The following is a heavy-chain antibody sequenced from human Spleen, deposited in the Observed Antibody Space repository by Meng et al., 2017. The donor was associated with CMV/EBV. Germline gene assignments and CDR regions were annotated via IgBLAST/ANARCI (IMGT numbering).Heavy chain of an antibody. D-gene: IGHD3-22*01. CDR1: GFTFSSYA. Sequence: GESLKISCAASGFTFSSYAMHWVRQAPGKGLEWVAVISYDGSNKYYADSVKGRFTISRDDSKNTLFLQMNSLSAEDTAVYYCARGGFREPLTMIVVEHRLDYWGQGTLVTV. J-gene: IGHJ4*02. CDR3: ARGGFREPLTMIVVEHRLDY. V-gene: IGHV3-30*04. CDR2: ISYDGSNK.